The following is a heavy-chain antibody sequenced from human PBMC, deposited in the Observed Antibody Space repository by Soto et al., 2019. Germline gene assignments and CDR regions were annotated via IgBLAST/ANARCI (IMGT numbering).Heavy chain of an antibody. J-gene: IGHJ6*02. V-gene: IGHV5-10-1*01. Sequence: PGESLKISCKVSGYSFTSYWISGVRQMPGKGLEWMGRIDPSDSYTNYSPSFQGHVTISADKSISTAYLQWSSLKASDTAMYYCARPSRITIFGAPNYYGMDVWGQGTTVTVSS. CDR1: GYSFTSYW. CDR2: IDPSDSYT. D-gene: IGHD3-3*01. CDR3: ARPSRITIFGAPNYYGMDV.